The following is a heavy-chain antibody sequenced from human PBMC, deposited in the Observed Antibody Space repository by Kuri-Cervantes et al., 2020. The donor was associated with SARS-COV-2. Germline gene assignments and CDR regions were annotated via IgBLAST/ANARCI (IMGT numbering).Heavy chain of an antibody. CDR2: ISSNGGST. CDR3: VKTLFPYCSGGSCSTPVIPRYGMDV. Sequence: GESLKISCSASGFTFSSYAMHWARQASGKGLEYVSAISSNGGSTYYADSVKGRFTISRDNSKNTLYLQMSSLRAEDTAVYYCVKTLFPYCSGGSCSTPVIPRYGMDVWGQGTTVTVSS. CDR1: GFTFSSYA. J-gene: IGHJ6*02. D-gene: IGHD2-15*01. V-gene: IGHV3-64D*06.